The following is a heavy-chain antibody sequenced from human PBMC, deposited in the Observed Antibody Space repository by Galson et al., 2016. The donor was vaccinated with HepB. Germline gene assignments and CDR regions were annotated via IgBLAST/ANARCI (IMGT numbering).Heavy chain of an antibody. J-gene: IGHJ6*02. CDR2: INNDGSST. Sequence: SLRLSCAASGFTFTQCWMHWVRLVPGKGLEWVGRINNDGSSTNYADSSKGRVIITRDNVENTVYLQMNSLTVEGTAIYFCARGPRYQVHYAMDAWGRGTTVTVS. V-gene: IGHV3-74*01. CDR3: ARGPRYQVHYAMDA. CDR1: GFTFTQCW. D-gene: IGHD2-2*01.